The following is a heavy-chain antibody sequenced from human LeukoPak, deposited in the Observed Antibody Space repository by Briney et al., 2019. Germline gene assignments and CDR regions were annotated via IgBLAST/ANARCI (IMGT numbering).Heavy chain of an antibody. CDR3: AKDSGSSGYDSFDY. CDR1: GFTFSSYG. J-gene: IGHJ4*02. Sequence: GRSLRLSCAASGFTFSSYGMHWVRQAPGKGLEWVAVISYDGSNKYYADSVKGRFTISRDNSKNTLYLQTNSLRAEDTAVYYCAKDSGSSGYDSFDYWGQGTLVTVSS. V-gene: IGHV3-30*18. CDR2: ISYDGSNK. D-gene: IGHD5-12*01.